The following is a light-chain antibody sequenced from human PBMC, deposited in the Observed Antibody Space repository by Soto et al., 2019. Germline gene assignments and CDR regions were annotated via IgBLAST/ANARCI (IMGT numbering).Light chain of an antibody. CDR2: AAS. CDR3: QQLNSYPRT. V-gene: IGKV1-5*01. J-gene: IGKJ4*01. CDR1: QTISSW. Sequence: DIQMTQPPSTLSASVRDRLTITCRASQTISSWLAWFQQRPGRAPKLLIYAASSLQSGVPSRFSGSGSGTEFTLTISSLQPEDFATYYCQQLNSYPRTFGGGTKVDIK.